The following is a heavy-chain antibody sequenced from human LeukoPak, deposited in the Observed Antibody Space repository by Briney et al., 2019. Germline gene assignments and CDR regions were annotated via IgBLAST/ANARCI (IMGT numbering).Heavy chain of an antibody. J-gene: IGHJ6*04. V-gene: IGHV1-24*01. CDR2: FDPEDGET. CDR3: ATRPAARYGMDV. Sequence: ASVKVSCKASGYTFTSYDINWVRQATGQGLEWMGGFDPEDGETIYAQKFQGRVTMTEDTSTDTAYMELSSLRSEDTAVYYCATRPAARYGMDVWGKGTTVTVSS. CDR1: GYTFTSYD. D-gene: IGHD2-2*01.